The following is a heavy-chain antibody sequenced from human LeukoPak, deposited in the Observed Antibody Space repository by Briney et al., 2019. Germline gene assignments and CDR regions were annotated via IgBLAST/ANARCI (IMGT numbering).Heavy chain of an antibody. V-gene: IGHV3-21*01. Sequence: GGSLRLSCAASGFTFSSYAMDWVRQAPGKGLEWVSSISSSSTYIYYADSMKGRFTISRDNAENSLFLQMNSLRAEDTAVYFCARARCSSGWYGDYWGQGTLVTVSS. D-gene: IGHD6-19*01. J-gene: IGHJ4*02. CDR2: ISSSSTYI. CDR3: ARARCSSGWYGDY. CDR1: GFTFSSYA.